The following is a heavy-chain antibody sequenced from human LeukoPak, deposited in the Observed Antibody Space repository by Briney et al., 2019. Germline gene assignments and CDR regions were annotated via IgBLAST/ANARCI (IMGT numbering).Heavy chain of an antibody. CDR3: ARESGGNTPYYFDY. Sequence: PGRSLRLSCAASGFTFSTYALHWVRQAPGKGLEWVAVISYDDGSNKYYAYSVKGRFTISRDNSKNTLYLQMNSLRTEDTAVYYCARESGGNTPYYFDYWGQGTLVTVSS. D-gene: IGHD2-2*02. CDR1: GFTFSTYA. J-gene: IGHJ4*02. V-gene: IGHV3-30*04. CDR2: ISYDDGSNK.